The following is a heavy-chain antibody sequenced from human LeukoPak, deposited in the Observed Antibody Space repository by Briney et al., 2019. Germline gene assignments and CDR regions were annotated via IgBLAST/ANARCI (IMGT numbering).Heavy chain of an antibody. V-gene: IGHV3-30*04. J-gene: IGHJ4*02. Sequence: GGSLRLSCAASGFTFSCYAIHWVRQAPGKGLEWVALISYDGSNKYYVDSVKGRFTVSRDNFNNTLHLQMNSLTAEDTAVYYCARDGGFCTNGACPFDYWGQGTLVTVSS. CDR1: GFTFSCYA. CDR2: ISYDGSNK. D-gene: IGHD2-8*01. CDR3: ARDGGFCTNGACPFDY.